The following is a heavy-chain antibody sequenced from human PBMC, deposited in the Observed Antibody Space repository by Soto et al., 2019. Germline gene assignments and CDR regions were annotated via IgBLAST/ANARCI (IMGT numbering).Heavy chain of an antibody. CDR3: AKSQYYYDSSSFDY. CDR2: ISYDGSNK. J-gene: IGHJ4*02. CDR1: GFTFSSYG. Sequence: PGGSLRLSCAASGFTFSSYGMHWVRQAPGKGLEWVAVISYDGSNKYYADSVKGRFTISRDNSKNTLYLQMNSLRAEDTAVYYCAKSQYYYDSSSFDYWGQGTLVTVSS. V-gene: IGHV3-30*18. D-gene: IGHD3-22*01.